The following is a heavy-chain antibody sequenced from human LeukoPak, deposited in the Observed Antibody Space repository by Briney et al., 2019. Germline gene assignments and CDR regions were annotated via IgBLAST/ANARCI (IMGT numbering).Heavy chain of an antibody. CDR3: ARLEYYYGSWSYWRPHNWFDP. CDR1: GGSISSYY. V-gene: IGHV4-59*12. J-gene: IGHJ5*02. D-gene: IGHD3-10*01. CDR2: IYYSGST. Sequence: PSEALSLTCTVSGGSISSYYWSWIRQPPGKGLEWIGYIYYSGSTNYNPSLKSRVTISVDTSKNQFSLKLSSVTAADTAVYYCARLEYYYGSWSYWRPHNWFDPWGQGTLVTVSS.